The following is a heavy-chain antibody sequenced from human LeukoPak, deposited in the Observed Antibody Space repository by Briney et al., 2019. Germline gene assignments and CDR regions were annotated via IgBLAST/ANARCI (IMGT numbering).Heavy chain of an antibody. V-gene: IGHV1-24*01. J-gene: IGHJ4*02. CDR2: FDPEDGET. CDR3: ATISLGTYYYDSSGYYIFDY. CDR1: GYTLTELS. D-gene: IGHD3-22*01. Sequence: AASVKVSCKVSGYTLTELSMHWVRQAPGKGLEWMGGFDPEDGETIYAQKFQGRVTMTEDTSTDTAYMELSSLRSEDTAVYYCATISLGTYYYDSSGYYIFDYWGQGTLVTVSS.